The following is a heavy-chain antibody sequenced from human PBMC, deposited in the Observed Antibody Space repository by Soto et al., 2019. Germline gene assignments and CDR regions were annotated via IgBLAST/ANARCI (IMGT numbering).Heavy chain of an antibody. J-gene: IGHJ6*02. V-gene: IGHV4-30-4*01. Sequence: SETLSLTCSVSGGSISSGYYYWSWIRQPPGKGLEWIGNIYYSGNTYYNPSLKSRLIISIDTSKNQFSLKVGSVTAADTAVYYCARDPYYGSGSKGLVSKYGMDVWGQGTTVTVSS. CDR2: IYYSGNT. CDR1: GGSISSGYYY. CDR3: ARDPYYGSGSKGLVSKYGMDV. D-gene: IGHD3-10*01.